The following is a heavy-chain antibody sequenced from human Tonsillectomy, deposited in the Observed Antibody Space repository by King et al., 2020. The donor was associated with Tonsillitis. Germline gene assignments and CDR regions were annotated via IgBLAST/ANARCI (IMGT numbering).Heavy chain of an antibody. CDR1: GYPFTGYY. CDR2: INPNSGGK. D-gene: IGHD3-10*01. J-gene: IGHJ4*02. V-gene: IGHV1-2*02. CDR3: ARDVGTDY. Sequence: QLVQSGAEVKKPGASVKVSCKASGYPFTGYYMNWLRQAPGQGLEWMGWINPNSGGKNYAQKFKGRVTMTRDTSISTAYMERSGLRSDDTAVYYCARDVGTDYWGQGTLVTVSS.